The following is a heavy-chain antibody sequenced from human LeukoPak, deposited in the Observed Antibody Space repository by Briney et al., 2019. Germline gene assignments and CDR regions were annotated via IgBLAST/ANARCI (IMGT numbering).Heavy chain of an antibody. V-gene: IGHV4-34*01. CDR3: ARGLGNLVTTEPFDY. D-gene: IGHD4-17*01. CDR1: GGSFSGYY. CDR2: INHSGST. J-gene: IGHJ4*02. Sequence: SETLSLTCAVYGGSFSGYYWSWIRQPPGKGLEWSGEINHSGSTNYNPSLKSRVTISVDTSKNQFSLKLSSVTAADTAVYYCARGLGNLVTTEPFDYWGQGTLVTVSS.